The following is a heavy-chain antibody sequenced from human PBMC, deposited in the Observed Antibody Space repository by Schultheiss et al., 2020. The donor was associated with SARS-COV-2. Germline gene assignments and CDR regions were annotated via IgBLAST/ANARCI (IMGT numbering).Heavy chain of an antibody. CDR3: ARDGTDETYYYGSGSYYRGFDP. CDR2: IYTSGST. D-gene: IGHD3-10*01. Sequence: SETLSLTCTVSGGSISSYYWSWIRQPAGKGLEWIGRIYTSGSTNYNPSLKSRVTMSVDTSKNQFSLKLSSVTAADTAVYYCARDGTDETYYYGSGSYYRGFDPWGQGTLVTVSS. V-gene: IGHV4-4*07. J-gene: IGHJ5*02. CDR1: GGSISSYY.